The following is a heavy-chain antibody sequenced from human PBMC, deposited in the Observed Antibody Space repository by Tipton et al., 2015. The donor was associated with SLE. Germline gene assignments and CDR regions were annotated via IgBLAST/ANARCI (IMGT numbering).Heavy chain of an antibody. Sequence: TLSLTCSVYGGSFSAYYWSWIRQPPGKGLEGIGEINHSGSTTSNPSLKSRVTISVDTSKSQFSLKLSSVTAADTAVFDCARGRGAFVIWGQGTMVTVSS. V-gene: IGHV4-34*01. J-gene: IGHJ3*02. CDR2: INHSGST. CDR1: GGSFSAYY. CDR3: ARGRGAFVI.